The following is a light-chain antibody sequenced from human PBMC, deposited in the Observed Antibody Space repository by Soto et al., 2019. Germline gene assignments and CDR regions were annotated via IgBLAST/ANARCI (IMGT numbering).Light chain of an antibody. J-gene: IGKJ4*01. CDR3: QQRSNWHPWT. V-gene: IGKV3-11*01. Sequence: EIVLTQSPATLSLSPGERATLSCRASQSVSSYLAWYQQKPGQAPRLLIYDASNRATGIPARFSGSGSGTDFTLTISSLEPEDFAVYYCQQRSNWHPWTFGGGTKVDIK. CDR1: QSVSSY. CDR2: DAS.